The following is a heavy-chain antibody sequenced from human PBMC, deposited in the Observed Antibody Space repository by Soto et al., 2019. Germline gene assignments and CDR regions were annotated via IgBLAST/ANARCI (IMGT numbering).Heavy chain of an antibody. D-gene: IGHD2-2*01. J-gene: IGHJ4*02. Sequence: EVQLLESGGGLVQPGGSLRLSCVASGFTFSRYVMSWVRQAPGKGLEWVSTINSNGDSTYYPDSVKGRFTISRDNSKTSLYLQMNSLRAEDTAVYYCARVPDLDYCSRTSCLYYFDYWGQGALVTVSS. CDR1: GFTFSRYV. V-gene: IGHV3-23*01. CDR2: INSNGDST. CDR3: ARVPDLDYCSRTSCLYYFDY.